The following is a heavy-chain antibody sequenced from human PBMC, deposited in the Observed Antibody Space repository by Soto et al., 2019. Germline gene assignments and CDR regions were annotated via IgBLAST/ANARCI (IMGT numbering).Heavy chain of an antibody. CDR2: ILYSGTT. Sequence: QVQLQESGPGLVKPSETLSLTCIVSGDSVTSGSYYWSWIRQPPGKGLEYIGNILYSGTTTYHPTLKGRVTISLDTSNNRVSLNLISVTAADTALYFCARDGHGDRAGAFDIWGQGTMVTVSS. J-gene: IGHJ3*02. CDR3: ARDGHGDRAGAFDI. D-gene: IGHD6-19*01. CDR1: GDSVTSGSYY. V-gene: IGHV4-61*01.